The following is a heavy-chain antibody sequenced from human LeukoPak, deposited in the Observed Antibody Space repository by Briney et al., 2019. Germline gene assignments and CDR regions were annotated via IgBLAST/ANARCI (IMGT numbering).Heavy chain of an antibody. D-gene: IGHD6-13*01. CDR1: GGTFSIYA. J-gene: IGHJ6*03. Sequence: SVKLSCKTSGGTFSIYAITWVRHTPGQGFEWMGGIIPIFGTKKYAQMFQDRVTVTADKPTSTAYMKLSSLRSEDTAVYYCERVVGLTGYSSNWYSGYYYYMDVWGKGTTVTVSS. V-gene: IGHV1-69*06. CDR3: ERVVGLTGYSSNWYSGYYYYMDV. CDR2: IIPIFGTK.